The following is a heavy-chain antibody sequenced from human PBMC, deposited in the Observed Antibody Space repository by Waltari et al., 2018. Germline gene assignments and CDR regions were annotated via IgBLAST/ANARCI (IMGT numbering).Heavy chain of an antibody. D-gene: IGHD6-13*01. J-gene: IGHJ6*02. CDR1: GGTFSSSA. Sequence: QVQLVQSGAEVKKPGSSVKVSCKAFGGTFSSSAISWVRQAPGQGLGWMGRSIPIVGTENYAQTFRGSVTITADESTSTAYMELSSLRSEDTAVYYWASPIAAAVPYYYYGMDVWGQGTTVTVSS. CDR3: ASPIAAAVPYYYYGMDV. V-gene: IGHV1-69*11. CDR2: SIPIVGTE.